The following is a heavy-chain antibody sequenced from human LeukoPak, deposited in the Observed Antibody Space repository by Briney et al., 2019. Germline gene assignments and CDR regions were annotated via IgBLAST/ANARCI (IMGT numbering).Heavy chain of an antibody. CDR3: ARGRAYCGGDCYLASSGTATYYYYGMDV. Sequence: GGSLRLSCAASGFTVSSNYMSWVRQAPGKGLEWVSVIYSGGSTYYADSVKGRFTISRDNSKNTLYLQMNSLRAEDTAVYYCARGRAYCGGDCYLASSGTATYYYYGMDVWGQGTTVTVFS. V-gene: IGHV3-66*01. CDR1: GFTVSSNY. CDR2: IYSGGST. J-gene: IGHJ6*02. D-gene: IGHD2-21*02.